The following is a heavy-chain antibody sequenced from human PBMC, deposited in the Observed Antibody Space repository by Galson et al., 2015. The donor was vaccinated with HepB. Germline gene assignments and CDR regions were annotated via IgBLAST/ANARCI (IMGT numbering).Heavy chain of an antibody. Sequence: SLRLSCAASGFTFDDYAMHWVRQAPGKGLEWVSGISWNSGSIGYADSVKGRFTISRDNAKNSLYLQMNSLRAEDTASYYCLRCSSTSCFSGFDYWGQGTLVTVSS. CDR2: ISWNSGSI. CDR3: LRCSSTSCFSGFDY. J-gene: IGHJ4*02. CDR1: GFTFDDYA. D-gene: IGHD2-2*01. V-gene: IGHV3-9*01.